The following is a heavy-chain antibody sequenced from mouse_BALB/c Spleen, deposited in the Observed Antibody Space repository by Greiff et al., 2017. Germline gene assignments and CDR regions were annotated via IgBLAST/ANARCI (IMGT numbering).Heavy chain of an antibody. V-gene: IGHV5-6-5*01. J-gene: IGHJ3*01. D-gene: IGHD1-1*01. CDR2: ISSGGST. CDR1: GFTFSSYA. Sequence: EVMLVESGGGLVKPGGSLKLSCAASGFTFSSYAMSWVRQTPEKRLEWVASISSGGSTYYPDSVKGRFTISRDNARNILYLQMSSLRSEDTAMYYCARAVDYYGSSFAYWGQGTLVTVSA. CDR3: ARAVDYYGSSFAY.